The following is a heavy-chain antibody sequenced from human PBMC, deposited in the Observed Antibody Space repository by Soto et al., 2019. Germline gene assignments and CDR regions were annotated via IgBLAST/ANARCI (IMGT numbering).Heavy chain of an antibody. J-gene: IGHJ3*02. CDR1: GFTFSSYA. D-gene: IGHD2-15*01. CDR2: ISGSGGST. V-gene: IGHV3-23*01. CDR3: AKTNRIVVVVAATPSAFDI. Sequence: GGSLRLSCAASGFTFSSYAMSWVRQAPGKGLEWVSAISGSGGSTYYADSVKGRFTISRDNSKNTLYLQMNSLRAEDTAVYYCAKTNRIVVVVAATPSAFDIWGQGTMVTV.